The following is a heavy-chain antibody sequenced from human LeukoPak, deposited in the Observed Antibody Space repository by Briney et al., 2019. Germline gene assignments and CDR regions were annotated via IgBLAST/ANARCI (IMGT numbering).Heavy chain of an antibody. D-gene: IGHD5-18*01. V-gene: IGHV1-46*01. Sequence: ASVNVSCKSSVYTFTSYYMHWVRQAPGQGLEWMGIINPSGGRTSCAQKFQGRVTMARDTSTSTAYMELSSLRSEDTAVYYCARVGSKWIQLWPYDYWGQGTLVTVSS. CDR1: VYTFTSYY. J-gene: IGHJ4*02. CDR2: INPSGGRT. CDR3: ARVGSKWIQLWPYDY.